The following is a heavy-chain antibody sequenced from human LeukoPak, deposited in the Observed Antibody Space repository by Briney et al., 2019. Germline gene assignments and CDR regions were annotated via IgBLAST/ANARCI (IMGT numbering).Heavy chain of an antibody. J-gene: IGHJ4*02. CDR3: ARDCYYESSGYYYSDY. Sequence: GGSLRLSCAASGFAFSFYAMSWLRQPPGKGLEWVSTINANSGTTSYAASVRGRFTISRDNSKNTLYLQMNSLRAEDTAVYYCARDCYYESSGYYYSDYWGQGSLVTVSS. D-gene: IGHD3-22*01. CDR1: GFAFSFYA. CDR2: INANSGTT. V-gene: IGHV3-23*01.